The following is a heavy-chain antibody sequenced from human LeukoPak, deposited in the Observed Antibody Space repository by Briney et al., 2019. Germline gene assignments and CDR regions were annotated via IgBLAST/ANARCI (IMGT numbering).Heavy chain of an antibody. V-gene: IGHV3-7*01. CDR2: IKQDGGDQ. Sequence: GGSLRLSCAASGFTFSSYWMSWVRQAPGKGLEWVANIKQDGGDQNYVDSVKGRFTISRDNAKNSLFLQMNSLRAEDTAVYYCASTFPYCSDGSCALGGQGTLVTVSS. CDR1: GFTFSSYW. J-gene: IGHJ4*02. CDR3: ASTFPYCSDGSCAL. D-gene: IGHD2-15*01.